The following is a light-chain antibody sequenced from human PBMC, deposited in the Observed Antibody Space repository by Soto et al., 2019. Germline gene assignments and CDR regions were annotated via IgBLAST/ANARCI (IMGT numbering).Light chain of an antibody. Sequence: EIVLTQSPGTLSLSPGERATLSCRASQSVSSSYLAWYQLKPGQAPRLLIFGASSRDTGIPDRFSGSGSGTDFILTISRLEPEDFAVYYCQQYGSSPWTFGQGTKVEIK. CDR2: GAS. J-gene: IGKJ1*01. V-gene: IGKV3-20*01. CDR3: QQYGSSPWT. CDR1: QSVSSSY.